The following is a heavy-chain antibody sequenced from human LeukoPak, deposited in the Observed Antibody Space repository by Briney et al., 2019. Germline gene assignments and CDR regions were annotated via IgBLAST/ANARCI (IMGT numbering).Heavy chain of an antibody. Sequence: PGGSLRLSCAASGFTFSSYAMHWVRQAPGKGLEWVAVISYDGSNKYYADSVKGRFTISRDNSKNTLYLQMNSLRAEDTAVYYCARAEYYDFWSGYYINYYYYYMDVWGKGTTVTVSS. CDR2: ISYDGSNK. CDR3: ARAEYYDFWSGYYINYYYYYMDV. D-gene: IGHD3-3*01. CDR1: GFTFSSYA. V-gene: IGHV3-30-3*01. J-gene: IGHJ6*03.